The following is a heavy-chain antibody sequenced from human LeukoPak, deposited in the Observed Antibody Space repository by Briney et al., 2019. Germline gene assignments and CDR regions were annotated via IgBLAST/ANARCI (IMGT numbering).Heavy chain of an antibody. CDR1: GGSISSYY. Sequence: PSETLSLTCTVSGGSISSYYWSWIRQPPGKGLEWIGYIYYSGSTNYNPSLKSRVTMSVDTSKNQFSLKLSSVTAADTAVYYCARDYDFWSDKDYWGQGTLVTVSS. CDR2: IYYSGST. V-gene: IGHV4-59*12. J-gene: IGHJ4*02. CDR3: ARDYDFWSDKDY. D-gene: IGHD3-3*01.